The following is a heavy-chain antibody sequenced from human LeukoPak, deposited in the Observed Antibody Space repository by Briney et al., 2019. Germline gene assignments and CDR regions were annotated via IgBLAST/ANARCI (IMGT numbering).Heavy chain of an antibody. V-gene: IGHV3-21*06. CDR3: AKIVAIFGVVPYYFDY. D-gene: IGHD3-3*01. Sequence: GGSLRLSCAASGFTFSSYTMNWVRQAPGKGLEWVSSISSSSSYIFYADSVKGRFTISRDNAKNSLYLQMNSLRAEDTAVYYCAKIVAIFGVVPYYFDYWGQGTLVTVSS. CDR1: GFTFSSYT. J-gene: IGHJ4*02. CDR2: ISSSSSYI.